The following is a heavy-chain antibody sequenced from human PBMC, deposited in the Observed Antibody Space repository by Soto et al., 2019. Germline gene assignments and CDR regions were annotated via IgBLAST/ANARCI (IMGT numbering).Heavy chain of an antibody. CDR2: ISYDGSNK. Sequence: QVQLVESGGGVVQPGRSLRLSCAASGFTFSSHGIHWVRQAPGKRLEWVAIISYDGSNKYYTDSMKGRFTISRDNSKNTLYLQMTSLRPEDTAVYYCAKGTGYGDYASHYWGQGTMVTVSS. D-gene: IGHD4-17*01. V-gene: IGHV3-30*18. CDR3: AKGTGYGDYASHY. CDR1: GFTFSSHG. J-gene: IGHJ4*02.